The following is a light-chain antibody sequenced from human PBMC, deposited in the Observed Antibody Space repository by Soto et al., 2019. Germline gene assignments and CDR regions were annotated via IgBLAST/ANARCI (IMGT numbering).Light chain of an antibody. V-gene: IGLV1-40*01. J-gene: IGLJ1*01. CDR1: SSDIGAGFD. Sequence: QSVLRQPPSVSGAPGQRVARSCTGSSSDIGAGFDVHWYQHLPGTAPKVLIYGNTNRPSGVPGRFSGSKSGTSDSLVITGLQAEDEADYYCQSYENSRSGFYVFGTGTKLTVL. CDR3: QSYENSRSGFYV. CDR2: GNT.